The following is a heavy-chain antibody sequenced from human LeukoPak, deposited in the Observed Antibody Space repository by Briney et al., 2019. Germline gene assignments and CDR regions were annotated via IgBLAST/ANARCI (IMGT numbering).Heavy chain of an antibody. CDR1: GFTFSSYS. D-gene: IGHD1-26*01. V-gene: IGHV3-21*01. Sequence: GGSLRLSCAASGFTFSSYSMNWVRQAPGKGLEWVSSISSSSSYIYYADSVKGRFTISRDNAKTSLYLQMNSLRAEDTAVYYCARDMSSIVGAKTIDYWGQGTLVTAS. CDR2: ISSSSSYI. J-gene: IGHJ4*02. CDR3: ARDMSSIVGAKTIDY.